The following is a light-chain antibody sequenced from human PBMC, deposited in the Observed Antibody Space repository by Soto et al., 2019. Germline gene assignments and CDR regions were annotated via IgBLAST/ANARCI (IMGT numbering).Light chain of an antibody. CDR3: SSKSPDF. Sequence: QSVLTQPASGSGSPGQSITISCTGTSSGIRDYNYVSWYQQLPGNAPKLIMYEVSNRPSGISNRFSGSKSGNTASLTISGLQAEDEADYYCSSKSPDFFGTGTKVTVL. CDR1: SSGIRDYNY. CDR2: EVS. V-gene: IGLV2-14*01. J-gene: IGLJ1*01.